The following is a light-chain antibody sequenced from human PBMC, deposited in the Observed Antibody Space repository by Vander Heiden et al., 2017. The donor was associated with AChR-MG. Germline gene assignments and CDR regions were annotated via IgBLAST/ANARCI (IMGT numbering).Light chain of an antibody. V-gene: IGKV4-1*01. Sequence: DIVMTQSPDSLAVSLGERATINCKSSQSVLYSSNNKNNLAWYQQKPGQPPKLLIYWASTRESGVPDRFSGSGSGTDFTLTISSLQAEDVAVYYCQQEDSTPVTFGHGTRVEIK. CDR3: QQEDSTPVT. J-gene: IGKJ3*01. CDR2: WAS. CDR1: QSVLYSSNNKNN.